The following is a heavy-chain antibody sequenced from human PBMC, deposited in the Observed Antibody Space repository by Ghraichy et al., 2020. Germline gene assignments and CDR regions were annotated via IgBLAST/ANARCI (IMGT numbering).Heavy chain of an antibody. CDR2: ISSSSSTI. Sequence: KVSCAASGFTFSTYNMNWVRQAPGKGLEWLSSISSSSSTISYADSVKGRFTISRDNAKNSLYLQMNNLRDEDTAVYYCARKDYFNSGTYYIPFFDYWGQGTLVTVSS. D-gene: IGHD3-10*01. J-gene: IGHJ4*02. CDR3: ARKDYFNSGTYYIPFFDY. CDR1: GFTFSTYN. V-gene: IGHV3-48*02.